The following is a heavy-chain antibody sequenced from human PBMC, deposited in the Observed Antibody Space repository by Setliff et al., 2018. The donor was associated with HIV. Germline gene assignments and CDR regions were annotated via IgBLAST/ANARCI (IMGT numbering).Heavy chain of an antibody. V-gene: IGHV4-59*04. CDR1: GGSIGGYY. D-gene: IGHD6-13*01. CDR3: ARQGPSPSSAAATDWFDP. CDR2: IYYSGNT. J-gene: IGHJ5*02. Sequence: SETLSLTCTFSGGSIGGYYWSWIRQPPGTGLEWIGTIYYSGNTYYNPSFKSRVTISVDTSKNQFSLKLSSVTAADTADFYCARQGPSPSSAAATDWFDPWGQGTLVTVSS.